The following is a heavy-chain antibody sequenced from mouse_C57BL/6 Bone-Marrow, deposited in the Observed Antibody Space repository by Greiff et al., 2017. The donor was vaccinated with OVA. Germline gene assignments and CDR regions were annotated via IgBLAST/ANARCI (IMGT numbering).Heavy chain of an antibody. Sequence: EVQLQQSGPELVKPGASVKMSCKASGYTFTDYNLHWVKQSHGKSLEWIGYINPNNGGTSYNQKFKGKATLTVNKSSSTAYMELRSLTSEDSAVYYCASRRGYYYGSSLDYWGQGTTLTVSS. CDR3: ASRRGYYYGSSLDY. V-gene: IGHV1-22*01. CDR2: INPNNGGT. J-gene: IGHJ2*01. CDR1: GYTFTDYN. D-gene: IGHD1-1*01.